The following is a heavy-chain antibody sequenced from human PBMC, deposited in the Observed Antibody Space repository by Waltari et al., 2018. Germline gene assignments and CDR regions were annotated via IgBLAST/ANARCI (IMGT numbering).Heavy chain of an antibody. CDR2: IYTSGST. CDR1: GGSISSGSYS. Sequence: QVQLQESGPGLVKPSQTLSLPCTVSGGSISSGSYSWSWIRQPAGKGLEWIGYIYTSGSTNYNPSLKSRVTISVDTSKNQFSLKLSSVTAADTAVYYCARAMSSSFYWYFDLWGRGTLVTVSS. J-gene: IGHJ2*01. CDR3: ARAMSSSFYWYFDL. D-gene: IGHD6-13*01. V-gene: IGHV4-61*09.